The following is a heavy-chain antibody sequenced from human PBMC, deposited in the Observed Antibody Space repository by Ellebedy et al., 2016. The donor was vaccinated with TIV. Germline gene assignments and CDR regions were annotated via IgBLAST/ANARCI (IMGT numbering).Heavy chain of an antibody. CDR1: GGSINNRNYF. D-gene: IGHD1-1*01. J-gene: IGHJ5*02. Sequence: MPGGSLRLSCTVSGGSINNRNYFWGWIRQPPGRGLEWIASIYYSGSTYYNSSLKSRVTISADMSKNQFSLELNSVAAADTAVYYCARAGITPWFDPWGQGTLVTVSP. CDR2: IYYSGST. CDR3: ARAGITPWFDP. V-gene: IGHV4-39*01.